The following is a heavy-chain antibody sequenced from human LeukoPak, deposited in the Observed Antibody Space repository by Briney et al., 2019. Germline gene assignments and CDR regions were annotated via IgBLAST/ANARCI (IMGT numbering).Heavy chain of an antibody. CDR3: ARGGRLELLVYFYYYMDV. J-gene: IGHJ6*03. Sequence: ASVKVSCKASGYTFTGYYMHWVRQAPGQGLEWMGRINPNSGGINSAQKFQGRVTMTRDTSISTAYMELSRLRSDDTAVYYCARGGRLELLVYFYYYMDVWGKGTTVTVSS. CDR2: INPNSGGI. V-gene: IGHV1-2*02. CDR1: GYTFTGYY. D-gene: IGHD1-26*01.